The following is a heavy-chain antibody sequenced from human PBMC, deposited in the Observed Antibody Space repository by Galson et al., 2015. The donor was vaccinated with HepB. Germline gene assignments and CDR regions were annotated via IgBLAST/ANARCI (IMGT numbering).Heavy chain of an antibody. D-gene: IGHD3-10*01. J-gene: IGHJ4*02. CDR1: GFTFSSYG. CDR2: IKQDGSEK. V-gene: IGHV3-7*01. Sequence: SLRLSCAASGFTFSSYGMHWVRQAPGKGLEWVADIKQDGSEKHYVDSVKGRLTISRDNAKNSVYLQMNSLRAEDTAVYYCARGNHFGSWGQGTLVTVSS. CDR3: ARGNHFGS.